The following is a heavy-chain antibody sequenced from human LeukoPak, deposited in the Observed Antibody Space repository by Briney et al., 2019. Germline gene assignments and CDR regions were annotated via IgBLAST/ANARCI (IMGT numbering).Heavy chain of an antibody. CDR1: GYTFTSYG. CDR2: ISAYNGNT. Sequence: ASVKVSCKASGYTFTSYGISWVRQAPGQGLEWMGWISAYNGNTNYAQKLQGRVTMTTDTSTSTAYMELRSLRSDDTAVYYCARVITIFGVATDYYYYGMDVWGQGPTVTVSS. V-gene: IGHV1-18*01. CDR3: ARVITIFGVATDYYYYGMDV. J-gene: IGHJ6*02. D-gene: IGHD3-3*01.